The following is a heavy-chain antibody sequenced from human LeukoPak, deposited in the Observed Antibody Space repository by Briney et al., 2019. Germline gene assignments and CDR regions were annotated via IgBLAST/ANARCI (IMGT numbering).Heavy chain of an antibody. CDR1: GYTFTSYY. J-gene: IGHJ6*02. V-gene: IGHV1-46*01. CDR3: ARDEGEPYYYYGMDV. CDR2: INPSGGST. Sequence: ASVKVSCKASGYTFTSYYMHWVRQAPGQGLEWMGIINPSGGSTSYAQKFQGRVTMTRDTSTSTVYMELSSLRSEDTAVYYCARDEGEPYYYYGMDVWGQGPTVTVSS.